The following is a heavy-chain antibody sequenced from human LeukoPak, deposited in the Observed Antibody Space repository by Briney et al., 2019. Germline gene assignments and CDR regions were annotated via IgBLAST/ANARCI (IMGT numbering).Heavy chain of an antibody. CDR2: ISNSGNTK. J-gene: IGHJ4*02. CDR3: AAVIDY. V-gene: IGHV3-48*04. CDR1: GFIFSRYS. Sequence: AGGSLRLSCEASGFIFSRYSMNWIRQAPGKGLEWISYISNSGNTKYYADSVKGRFSISRDNANNSVYLQMNNLRAEDTAVYYCAAVIDYWGQGTLVTVSS.